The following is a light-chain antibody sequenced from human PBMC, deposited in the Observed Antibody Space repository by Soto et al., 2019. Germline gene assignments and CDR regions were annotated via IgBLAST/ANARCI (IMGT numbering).Light chain of an antibody. V-gene: IGLV3-1*01. J-gene: IGLJ2*01. CDR3: QAWDSSKNVV. Sequence: SYELTQPPSVSVSPGQTASITCSGDKLGDKYACWYQQKPGQSPVLVIYQDSKRPSGIPERFSGSNSGNTATLTISGTQAMDEADYYCQAWDSSKNVVFGGGTKVTV. CDR1: KLGDKY. CDR2: QDS.